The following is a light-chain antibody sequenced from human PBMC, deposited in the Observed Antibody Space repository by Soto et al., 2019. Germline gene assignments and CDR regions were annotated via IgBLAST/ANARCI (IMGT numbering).Light chain of an antibody. CDR1: QSVSSN. J-gene: IGKJ5*01. CDR2: GAS. V-gene: IGKV3-15*01. Sequence: EIVMTQSPATLSVSPGERATLSCRASQSVSSNLAWYQQKPGQAPRLLIYGASTRATGIPARFSGSGSGTEFTLTISSLQSEDFAVYYCQQYGPSLITFGQGTRLEFK. CDR3: QQYGPSLIT.